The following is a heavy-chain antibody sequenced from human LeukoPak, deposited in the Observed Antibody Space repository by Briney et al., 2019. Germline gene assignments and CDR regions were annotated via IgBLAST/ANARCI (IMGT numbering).Heavy chain of an antibody. Sequence: GGSLRLSCAASGFTFSSYAMHWVRQAPGKGLEWVAVISYDGSNKYYADSVKGRFTISRDNSKNTLYLQMNSLRAEDTAVYYCARDMSGSFDYWGQGTLVTVSS. CDR1: GFTFSSYA. CDR2: ISYDGSNK. J-gene: IGHJ4*02. V-gene: IGHV3-30-3*01. CDR3: ARDMSGSFDY. D-gene: IGHD3-10*01.